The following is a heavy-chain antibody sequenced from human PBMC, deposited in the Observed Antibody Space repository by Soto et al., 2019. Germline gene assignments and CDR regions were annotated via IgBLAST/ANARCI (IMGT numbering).Heavy chain of an antibody. D-gene: IGHD4-17*01. CDR3: AAQNDYGDYRAIDY. V-gene: IGHV1-3*01. CDR2: INAGNGNT. CDR1: GYTFTSYA. Sequence: QVQLVQSGAEVKKPGASVKVSCKASGYTFTSYAMHWVRQAPGQRLEWMGWINAGNGNTKYSQKFQGRVTITRDTSASKAYMELSSLRSEDTAVYYCAAQNDYGDYRAIDYWGQGTLVTVSS. J-gene: IGHJ4*02.